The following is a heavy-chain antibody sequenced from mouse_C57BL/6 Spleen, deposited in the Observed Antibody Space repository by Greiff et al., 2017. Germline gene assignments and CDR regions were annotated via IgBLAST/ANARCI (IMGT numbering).Heavy chain of an antibody. CDR2: INPSTGGT. D-gene: IGHD6-1*01. Sequence: VQLQQPGPELVKPGASVKISCKASGYSFTGYYMNWVKQSPEKSLEWIGEINPSTGGTTYNQKFKAKATLTVDKSDSTASMHLKILTSEASAVYDCDCVPQDGNGHWYLDVEDWGTAITVTS. CDR3: DCVPQDGNGHWYLDV. CDR1: GYSFTGYY. V-gene: IGHV1-42*01. J-gene: IGHJ1*01.